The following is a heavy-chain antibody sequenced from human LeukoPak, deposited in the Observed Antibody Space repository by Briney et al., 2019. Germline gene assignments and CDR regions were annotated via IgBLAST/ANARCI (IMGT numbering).Heavy chain of an antibody. J-gene: IGHJ4*02. CDR3: AREVGVPPAFFDS. Sequence: PGGSLRLSCAASGFTFSSYTMNWVRQAPGQGLEWVSCISNSSTYIYYADSVKGRFTISRDNAKNSLYLQVNSLRPEDTAVYYCAREVGVPPAFFDSWGRGTLVTVSS. D-gene: IGHD2-2*01. V-gene: IGHV3-21*01. CDR2: ISNSSTYI. CDR1: GFTFSSYT.